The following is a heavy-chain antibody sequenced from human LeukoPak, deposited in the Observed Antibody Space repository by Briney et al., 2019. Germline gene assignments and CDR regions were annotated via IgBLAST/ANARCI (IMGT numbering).Heavy chain of an antibody. CDR3: ARDRGAVTDVFDY. J-gene: IGHJ4*02. V-gene: IGHV3-11*04. CDR1: GFTFSDYY. D-gene: IGHD6-19*01. Sequence: GGSLRLSCVASGFTFSDYYMSWIRQAPGKGLEWVSYIRSSGTTIHYADSVKGRFTISRDNAKNSLYLQMNSLRAEDTAVYYCARDRGAVTDVFDYWGQETLVTVSS. CDR2: IRSSGTTI.